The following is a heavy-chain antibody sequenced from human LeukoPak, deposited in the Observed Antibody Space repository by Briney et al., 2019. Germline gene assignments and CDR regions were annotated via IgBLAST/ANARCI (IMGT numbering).Heavy chain of an antibody. V-gene: IGHV4-39*01. D-gene: IGHD6-13*01. CDR1: GGSISSAAYY. CDR2: IYYTGAT. J-gene: IGHJ5*02. Sequence: SETLSLTCTVSGGSISSAAYYWGWVRQPPGKGLDWIGSIYYTGATYYSPSLQTRDTLSFDTSKNQFSLKLTSVTAADTAVYFCARRPIAAGNNWFDPWGQGTLVTVSS. CDR3: ARRPIAAGNNWFDP.